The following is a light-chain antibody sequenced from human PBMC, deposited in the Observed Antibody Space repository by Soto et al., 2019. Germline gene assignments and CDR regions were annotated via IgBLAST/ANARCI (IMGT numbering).Light chain of an antibody. Sequence: EIFLTQSPGPLSLSPGERATLSCRASQSVSSSYLAWYQQKFGQAPRLLIYGASSRATGIPDRFSGSGSDTDFTLTISRLEPEDFGVYYCQQYGSSPFTFGPGTKVDNK. V-gene: IGKV3-20*01. CDR2: GAS. CDR1: QSVSSSY. CDR3: QQYGSSPFT. J-gene: IGKJ3*01.